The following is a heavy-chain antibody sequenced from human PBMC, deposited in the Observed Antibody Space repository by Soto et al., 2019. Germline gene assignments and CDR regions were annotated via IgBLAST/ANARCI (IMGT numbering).Heavy chain of an antibody. CDR1: GYSFSDFG. D-gene: IGHD4-17*01. J-gene: IGHJ4*02. V-gene: IGHV1-18*04. Sequence: QVHLVQSGGELKKPGASVKVSCKASGYSFSDFGITWVRQAPGQGLEWMGWISGKNGNTNYAQKVQGRVTLTADTSTSTAYMEMRALTSDDTGIYYCARSDYHEDTGTFENWGQGTPVTVSS. CDR2: ISGKNGNT. CDR3: ARSDYHEDTGTFEN.